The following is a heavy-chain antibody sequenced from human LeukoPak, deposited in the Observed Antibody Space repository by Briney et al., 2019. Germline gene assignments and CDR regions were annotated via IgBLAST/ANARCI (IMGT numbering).Heavy chain of an antibody. D-gene: IGHD3-10*01. J-gene: IGHJ4*02. Sequence: ASVKVSCKDSGYTFTSYGISWVRQAPGQGLEWMGWISAYNGNTNYAQKLQGRVTMTTDTSTSTAYMELSRLRSDDAAVYYCARDTLAATYGYWGQGTLVTVSS. CDR1: GYTFTSYG. V-gene: IGHV1-18*01. CDR2: ISAYNGNT. CDR3: ARDTLAATYGY.